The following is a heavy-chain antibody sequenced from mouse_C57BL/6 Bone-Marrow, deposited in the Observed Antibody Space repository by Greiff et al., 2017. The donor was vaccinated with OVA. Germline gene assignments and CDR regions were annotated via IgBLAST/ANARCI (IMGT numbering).Heavy chain of an antibody. Sequence: EVQLQQPGAELVKPGASVKISCKASGYSFTDYNMNWVKQSNGKSLEWIGVINPNYGTTSYNQKFKGKATLTVDQSSSTAYMQLNSLTSEDSAVYYCAKDYYGSSYWYFEVWGTGATVTVSS. CDR3: AKDYYGSSYWYFEV. V-gene: IGHV1-39*01. CDR2: INPNYGTT. CDR1: GYSFTDYN. D-gene: IGHD1-1*01. J-gene: IGHJ1*03.